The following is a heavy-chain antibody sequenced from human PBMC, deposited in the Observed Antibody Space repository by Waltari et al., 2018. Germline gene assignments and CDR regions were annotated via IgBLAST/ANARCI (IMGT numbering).Heavy chain of an antibody. Sequence: EVQLLESGGGLVQPGGSRRLSCAASGFTFSSYAMSWVRPAPGKGLEWVSAISGSGGSTYYADSVKGRFTISRDNSKNTLYLQMNSLRAEDTAVYYCAGYCSSTSCSGDFDYWGQGTLVTVSS. CDR1: GFTFSSYA. D-gene: IGHD2-2*01. J-gene: IGHJ4*02. CDR3: AGYCSSTSCSGDFDY. V-gene: IGHV3-23*01. CDR2: ISGSGGST.